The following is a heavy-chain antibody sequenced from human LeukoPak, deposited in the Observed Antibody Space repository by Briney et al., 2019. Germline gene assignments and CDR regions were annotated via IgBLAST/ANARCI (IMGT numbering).Heavy chain of an antibody. Sequence: SETLSLTCTVSGGSISSGSYYWSWIRQPAGKGLEWIGRIYTSGSTNYNPSLKSRVTISVDTSKNQFSLKLSSVTAADTAVYYCVRHGTVVTAYCYFDLWGRGTLVTVSS. V-gene: IGHV4-61*02. CDR1: GGSISSGSYY. CDR3: VRHGTVVTAYCYFDL. J-gene: IGHJ2*01. CDR2: IYTSGST. D-gene: IGHD4-23*01.